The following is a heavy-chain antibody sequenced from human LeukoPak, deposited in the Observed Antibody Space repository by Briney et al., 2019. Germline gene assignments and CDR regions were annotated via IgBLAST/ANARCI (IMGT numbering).Heavy chain of an antibody. Sequence: WETLSLTCTVSGGPITTYYLSWIRQSAGMGLEWIGRISGSGVITYNPSLKSRVILSLDTSNNHFSLKLSSVTAADTAVYYCARELSGYYRSGSYYNGYYYYYYMDVWGKGTTVTISS. CDR1: GGPITTYY. D-gene: IGHD3-10*01. CDR2: ISGSGVI. V-gene: IGHV4-4*07. J-gene: IGHJ6*03. CDR3: ARELSGYYRSGSYYNGYYYYYYMDV.